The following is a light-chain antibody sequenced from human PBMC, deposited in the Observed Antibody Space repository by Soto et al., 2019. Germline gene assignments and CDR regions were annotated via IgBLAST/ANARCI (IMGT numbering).Light chain of an antibody. CDR2: GTR. V-gene: IGLV1-40*01. Sequence: QSVLTQPPSVSGAPGQRVTISCTGSRSNIGAGYDVHWYQQFPGTAPKLLIFGTRSRPSGVPDRFSGSKSGTSASLAITGLQAEDEADYYCQSYDSSLSERVFGGGTKLTVL. CDR1: RSNIGAGYD. CDR3: QSYDSSLSERV. J-gene: IGLJ3*02.